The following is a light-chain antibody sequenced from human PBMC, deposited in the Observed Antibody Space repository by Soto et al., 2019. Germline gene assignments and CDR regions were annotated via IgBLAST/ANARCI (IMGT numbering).Light chain of an antibody. CDR2: DAS. V-gene: IGKV3-11*01. CDR3: QQRSDWPLT. Sequence: DIVLTQSPATLSLSPGDRATLSCRASQSVSSYLAWYQQKPGQAPRLLVYDASDRAAGIPARFSGSGSGTDFTLTISSLEPEDFAVYYCQQRSDWPLTFGGGTKVEI. J-gene: IGKJ4*01. CDR1: QSVSSY.